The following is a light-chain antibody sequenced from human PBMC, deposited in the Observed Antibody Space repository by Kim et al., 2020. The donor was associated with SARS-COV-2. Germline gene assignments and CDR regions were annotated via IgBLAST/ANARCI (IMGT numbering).Light chain of an antibody. J-gene: IGKJ4*01. CDR1: QGISSY. Sequence: IQLTQSPSSLSASVGDRVTITCRASQGISSYLAWYQQKPGKAPKLLIYAASTLQSGVPSRFSGSGSGTDFTLTIDSLQPEDVATYYCQQLNTYPLTFGGGTKVDIK. CDR3: QQLNTYPLT. CDR2: AAS. V-gene: IGKV1-9*01.